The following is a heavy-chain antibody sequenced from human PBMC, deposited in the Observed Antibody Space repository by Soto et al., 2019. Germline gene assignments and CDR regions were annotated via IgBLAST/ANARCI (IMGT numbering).Heavy chain of an antibody. D-gene: IGHD6-19*01. CDR1: GFTFSSYG. CDR3: AKDVEPIAVAGTYQPGDFQH. J-gene: IGHJ1*01. V-gene: IGHV3-30*18. Sequence: QVQLVESGGGVVQPGRSLRLSCAASGFTFSSYGMHWVRQAPGKGLEWVAVISYDGSNKYYADSVKGRFTISRDNSKNTLYLQMNSLRAEDTAVYYCAKDVEPIAVAGTYQPGDFQHWGQGTLVTVSS. CDR2: ISYDGSNK.